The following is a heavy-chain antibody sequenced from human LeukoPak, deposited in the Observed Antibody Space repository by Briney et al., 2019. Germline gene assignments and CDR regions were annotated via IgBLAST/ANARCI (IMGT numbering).Heavy chain of an antibody. J-gene: IGHJ6*02. V-gene: IGHV3-30*18. D-gene: IGHD1-1*01. CDR1: GFTFSNYW. CDR3: AKDRIGTKSPPVRYYGMDV. CDR2: ISYDGSNK. Sequence: GGSLRLSCAASGFTFSNYWMSWVRQAPGKGLGWVAVISYDGSNKYYADSVKGRFTIFRDNSKNTLYLQMNSLRAEDTAVYYCAKDRIGTKSPPVRYYGMDVWGQGTTVTVSS.